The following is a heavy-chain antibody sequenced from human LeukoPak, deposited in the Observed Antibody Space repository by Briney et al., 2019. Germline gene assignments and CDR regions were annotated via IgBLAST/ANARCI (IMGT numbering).Heavy chain of an antibody. Sequence: PSETLSLTCAVYGGSFSGYYWSWIRQPPGKGLEWVAYIHYSGNTNYNPSLKSRVIISVDTSKNQFSLKLASVTAADTAVYYCARVDDTSGYFYKFDYWGQGTLVTVSS. CDR3: ARVDDTSGYFYKFDY. CDR1: GGSFSGYY. V-gene: IGHV4-59*01. CDR2: IHYSGNT. D-gene: IGHD3-22*01. J-gene: IGHJ4*02.